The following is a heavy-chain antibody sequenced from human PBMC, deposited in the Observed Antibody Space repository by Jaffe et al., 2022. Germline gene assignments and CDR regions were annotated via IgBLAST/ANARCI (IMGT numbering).Heavy chain of an antibody. J-gene: IGHJ5*02. CDR3: ARHRKTLVVAATLWNWFDP. V-gene: IGHV4-39*01. Sequence: QLQLQESGPGLVKPSETLSLTCTVSGGSISSSSYYWGWIRQPPGKGLEWIGSIYYSGSTYYNPSLKSRVTISVDTSKNQFSLKLSSVTAADTAVYYCARHRKTLVVAATLWNWFDPWGQGTLVTVSS. D-gene: IGHD2-15*01. CDR2: IYYSGST. CDR1: GGSISSSSYY.